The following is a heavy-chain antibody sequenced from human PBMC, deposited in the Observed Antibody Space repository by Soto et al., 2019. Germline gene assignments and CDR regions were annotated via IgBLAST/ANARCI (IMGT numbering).Heavy chain of an antibody. J-gene: IGHJ6*03. CDR2: INPSGGST. D-gene: IGHD6-13*01. CDR1: GYTFTSYY. Sequence: QVQLVQSGAEVKKPGASVKVSCKASGYTFTSYYMHWVRQAPGQGLEWMGIINPSGGSTSYAQKFQCRVTMTRDTSTSTVYMELSSLRSEDTAVYYCARDCHSSWLRESYYYYYMDVWGKGTTVTVSS. V-gene: IGHV1-46*03. CDR3: ARDCHSSWLRESYYYYYMDV.